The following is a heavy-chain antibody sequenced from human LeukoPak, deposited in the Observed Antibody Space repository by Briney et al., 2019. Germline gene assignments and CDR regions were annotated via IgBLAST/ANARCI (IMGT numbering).Heavy chain of an antibody. CDR3: ARDQEGFDY. CDR2: IYPRDGST. CDR1: GYTFTSNY. V-gene: IGHV1-46*01. J-gene: IGHJ4*02. Sequence: GASVKVSCKASGYTFTSNYIHWVRQAPGQGLEWMGMIYPRDGSTSYAQKFQGRVTVTRDTSTSTVRMELSGLRSEDTAVYYCARDQEGFDYWGQGILVTVSS.